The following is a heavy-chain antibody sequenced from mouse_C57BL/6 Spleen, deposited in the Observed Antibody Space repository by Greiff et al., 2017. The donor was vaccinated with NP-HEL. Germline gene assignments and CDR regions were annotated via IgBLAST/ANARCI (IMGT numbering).Heavy chain of an antibody. J-gene: IGHJ3*01. CDR2: ISYDGSN. CDR3: VRGTGRGDFAY. D-gene: IGHD4-1*01. V-gene: IGHV3-6*01. Sequence: EVQLQESGPGLVKPSQSLSLTCSVTGYSITSGYYWNWIRQFPGNKLEWMGYISYDGSNNYNPSLKNRISITRDTSKNQFFLKLNSVTTEDTATYYGVRGTGRGDFAYWGQGTLVTVSA. CDR1: GYSITSGYY.